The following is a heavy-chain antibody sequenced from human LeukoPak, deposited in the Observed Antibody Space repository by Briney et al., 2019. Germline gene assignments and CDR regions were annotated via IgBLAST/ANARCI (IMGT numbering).Heavy chain of an antibody. J-gene: IGHJ6*03. CDR2: TNPNSGGT. D-gene: IGHD3-3*01. CDR3: ARATDGRFLEWSRDYYYMDV. V-gene: IGHV1-2*02. Sequence: ASVKVSCKASGYTFTGYYMHWVRRAPGQGLEWVGWTNPNSGGTNSAQKFQGRVTMTRDSSISTAFMELSRLRSDDTAVYYCARATDGRFLEWSRDYYYMDVWGKGTTVTVSS. CDR1: GYTFTGYY.